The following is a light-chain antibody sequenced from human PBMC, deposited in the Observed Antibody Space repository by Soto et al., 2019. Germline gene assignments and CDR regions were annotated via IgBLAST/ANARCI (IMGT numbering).Light chain of an antibody. CDR3: QQRTDWPPLT. Sequence: EIVLTQSPATLSFSPGDTATLSCRASQNINNYLAWYQQKPGQAPRLLIYDATNRATGIPQRFSGRGSGTDYALTIRSLEPDDFAVYYCQQRTDWPPLTFGGGTNVEVK. CDR2: DAT. CDR1: QNINNY. V-gene: IGKV3-11*01. J-gene: IGKJ4*01.